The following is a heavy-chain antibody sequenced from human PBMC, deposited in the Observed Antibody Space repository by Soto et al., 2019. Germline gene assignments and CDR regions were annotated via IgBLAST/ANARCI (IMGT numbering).Heavy chain of an antibody. CDR3: ARGHLGITTTGTWYDFDC. CDR2: IYYSGRT. J-gene: IGHJ4*02. Sequence: QVQLQESGPRLVKPSETLSLTCTVSGDSISSYYWTWIRQPPGKGLEYIGYIYYSGRTYYNPSLKSRVTISVDTSNNQFSLKLSSVTAADTAVYYCARGHLGITTTGTWYDFDCWGQGTLVTVSS. D-gene: IGHD2-15*01. CDR1: GDSISSYY. V-gene: IGHV4-59*01.